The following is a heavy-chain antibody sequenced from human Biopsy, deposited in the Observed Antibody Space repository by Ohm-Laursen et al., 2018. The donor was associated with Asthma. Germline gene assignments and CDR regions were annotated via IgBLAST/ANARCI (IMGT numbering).Heavy chain of an antibody. CDR3: ARAGALIVGATMGY. V-gene: IGHV1-46*01. CDR1: GYTFTSYY. J-gene: IGHJ4*02. D-gene: IGHD1-26*01. CDR2: INPSGGST. Sequence: ASVKVSCNASGYTFTSYYMHWVRQAPGQGLEWMGIINPSGGSTSYAQKFQGRATMTRDTSTSTVYMELSSLRSEDTAVHYCARAGALIVGATMGYWGQGALVTVSS.